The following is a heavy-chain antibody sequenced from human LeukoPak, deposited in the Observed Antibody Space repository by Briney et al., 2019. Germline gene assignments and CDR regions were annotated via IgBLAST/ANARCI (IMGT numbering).Heavy chain of an antibody. CDR2: VHETGYA. CDR3: ARTVVKATIDGFQI. Sequence: SETLSLTCSVSGSSFRSGHYWGWIRQSSGEGLEWIGNVHETGYANYNPSLRSRVTISVDPSKSQFSLRLTSVTAADTAVYYCARTVVKATIDGFQIWGQGTMVTVSS. D-gene: IGHD2-15*01. J-gene: IGHJ3*02. CDR1: GSSFRSGHY. V-gene: IGHV4-38-2*02.